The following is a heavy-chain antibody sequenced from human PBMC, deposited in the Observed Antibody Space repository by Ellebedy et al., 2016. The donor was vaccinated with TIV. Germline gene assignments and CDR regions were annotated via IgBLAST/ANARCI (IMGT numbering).Heavy chain of an antibody. J-gene: IGHJ5*02. V-gene: IGHV3-7*01. CDR3: ARSGLWELQQRGWFDP. Sequence: GESLKISCAASGFTFSSYWMSWVRQAPGKGLEWVANIKQDGSEKYYVDSVKGRFTISRDNAKNSLYLQMNSLRAEDTAVYYCARSGLWELQQRGWFDPWGQGTLVTVSS. D-gene: IGHD1-26*01. CDR1: GFTFSSYW. CDR2: IKQDGSEK.